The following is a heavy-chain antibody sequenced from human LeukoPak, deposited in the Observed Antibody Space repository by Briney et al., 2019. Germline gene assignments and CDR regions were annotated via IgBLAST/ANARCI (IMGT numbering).Heavy chain of an antibody. D-gene: IGHD4-17*01. CDR2: ISYDGSNK. CDR1: GFTFSSYG. J-gene: IGHJ4*02. V-gene: IGHV3-30*03. CDR3: AREGRPKWVPTVH. Sequence: GGSLRLSCAASGFTFSSYGMHWVRQAPGKGLEWVAVISYDGSNKYYADSVKGRFTISRDNSKNTLYLQMNSLRAEDTAVYYCAREGRPKWVPTVHWGQGTLVTVSS.